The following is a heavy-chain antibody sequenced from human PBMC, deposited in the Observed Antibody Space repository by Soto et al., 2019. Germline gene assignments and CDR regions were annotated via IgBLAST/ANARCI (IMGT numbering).Heavy chain of an antibody. Sequence: EVQLLESGGGLVHPGGSLRLSCAASGFTFSNSHMSWVRQAPGKGLEWVSSISDSGGETYYIDSVKGRSSISRDNSRNTLYLQMNGLRDEDTAVYYCTKRHEGGGPFYPWGQGTLVIVSS. CDR3: TKRHEGGGPFYP. V-gene: IGHV3-23*01. CDR2: ISDSGGET. D-gene: IGHD3-16*01. CDR1: GFTFSNSH. J-gene: IGHJ5*02.